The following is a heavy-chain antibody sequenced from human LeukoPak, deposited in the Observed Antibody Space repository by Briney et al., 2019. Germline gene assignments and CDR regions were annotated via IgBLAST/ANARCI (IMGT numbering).Heavy chain of an antibody. V-gene: IGHV1-69*06. Sequence: SVHVSHKASVGIFHRYAHSGVRQAPAQGLEGMGVIISIFCTPNYAQKLQGRVTITADKSTSTAYMEPSSRRSEDSAVYYWARGCSSTSCNGGFDYWGQGTLVTVSS. D-gene: IGHD2-2*01. CDR3: ARGCSSTSCNGGFDY. CDR1: VGIFHRYA. J-gene: IGHJ4*02. CDR2: IISIFCTP.